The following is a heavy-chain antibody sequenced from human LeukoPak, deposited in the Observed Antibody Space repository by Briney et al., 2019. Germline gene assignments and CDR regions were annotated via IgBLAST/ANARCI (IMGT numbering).Heavy chain of an antibody. CDR1: GGSFSGYY. CDR3: ARRSYYYDSSGYRKTNWFDP. D-gene: IGHD3-22*01. CDR2: INHSGST. J-gene: IGHJ5*02. Sequence: PSETLSLTCAVYGGSFSGYYWSWIRQPPGKGLEWIGEINHSGSTNYNPSLKGRVTISVDTSKNQFSLKLSSVTAADTAVYYCARRSYYYDSSGYRKTNWFDPWGQGTLVTVSS. V-gene: IGHV4-34*01.